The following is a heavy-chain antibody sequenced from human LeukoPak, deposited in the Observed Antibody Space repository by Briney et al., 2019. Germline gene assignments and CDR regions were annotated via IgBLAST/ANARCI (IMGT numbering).Heavy chain of an antibody. J-gene: IGHJ4*02. D-gene: IGHD3-22*01. CDR2: ISDSGGST. CDR1: GFTFSSYA. V-gene: IGHV3-23*01. Sequence: PGGSLRLSCAASGFTFSSYALSWVRQAPGKGLEWVSAISDSGGSTYYADSVKGRFTISRDNSKNTLYLQMNSLRAEDTAVYYCAKEPYYYDSSGYYYGSFDYWGQGTLVTVSS. CDR3: AKEPYYYDSSGYYYGSFDY.